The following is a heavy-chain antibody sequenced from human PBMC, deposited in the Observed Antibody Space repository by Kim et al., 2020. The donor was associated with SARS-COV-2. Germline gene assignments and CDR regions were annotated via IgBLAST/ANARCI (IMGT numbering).Heavy chain of an antibody. CDR2: FGSTGGAT. J-gene: IGHJ4*02. CDR1: GFPFSSYA. Sequence: GGSLRLSCTASGFPFSSYALSWVRQPPGKGLEWVSAFGSTGGATYYAASVKGRFTISRDSSENTLYLHMNSLRAEDTAIYYCAKDRSASSILTGFPFDSWGQGTLVTVSS. D-gene: IGHD3-9*01. CDR3: AKDRSASSILTGFPFDS. V-gene: IGHV3-23*01.